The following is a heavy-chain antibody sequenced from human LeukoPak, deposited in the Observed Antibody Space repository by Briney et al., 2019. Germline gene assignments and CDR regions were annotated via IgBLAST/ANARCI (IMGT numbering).Heavy chain of an antibody. J-gene: IGHJ5*02. V-gene: IGHV4-39*07. Sequence: PSETLSLTCTVSGGSISSSSYYWSWIRQPPGKGLEWIGEINHSGSTNYNPSLKSRVTISVDTSKNQFSLKLSSVTAADTAVYYCARGSIGWFDPWGQGTLVTVSS. D-gene: IGHD6-6*01. CDR3: ARGSIGWFDP. CDR2: INHSGST. CDR1: GGSISSSSYY.